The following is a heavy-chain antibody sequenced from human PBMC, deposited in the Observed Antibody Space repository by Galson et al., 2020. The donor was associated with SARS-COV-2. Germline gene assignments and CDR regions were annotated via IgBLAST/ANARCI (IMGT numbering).Heavy chain of an antibody. J-gene: IGHJ4*02. D-gene: IGHD4-17*01. CDR3: ARATTVTRFSDF. CDR1: GFTFSSYA. Sequence: GGSLRLSCAASGFTFSSYAMHWVRQAPGKGLEWVAVISYDGSNKYYADSVKGRFTISRDNSKNTLYLQMNSLRAEDTAVYYCARATTVTRFSDFWGQGTLVTVSS. V-gene: IGHV3-30*04. CDR2: ISYDGSNK.